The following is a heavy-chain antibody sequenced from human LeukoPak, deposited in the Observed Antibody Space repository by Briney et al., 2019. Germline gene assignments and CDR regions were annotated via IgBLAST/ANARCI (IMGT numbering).Heavy chain of an antibody. V-gene: IGHV4-30-4*01. CDR1: GGSISSGDYY. D-gene: IGHD6-13*01. J-gene: IGHJ4*02. Sequence: PSETLSLTCTVSGGSISSGDYYWSWIRQPPGKGLEWIGYIYYSGSTYYNPSLKSRVTISVDTSKNQFSLKLSSVTAADTAVYYCARERAYSSNVDYSGQGTLVTVSS. CDR2: IYYSGST. CDR3: ARERAYSSNVDY.